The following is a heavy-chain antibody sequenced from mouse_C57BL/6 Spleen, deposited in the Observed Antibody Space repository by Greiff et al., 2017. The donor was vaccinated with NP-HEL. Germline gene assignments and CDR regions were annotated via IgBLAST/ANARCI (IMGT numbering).Heavy chain of an antibody. CDR2: IYPGDGVT. J-gene: IGHJ2*01. Sequence: QVQLKESGAELVKPGASVKISCKASGYAFSSYWMNWVKQRPGKGLEWIGQIYPGDGVTNYNGKFKGKATLTADKSSSTAYMQLSSLTSEDSAVYFCARSYYGSSYFDYWGQGTTLTVSS. CDR1: GYAFSSYW. CDR3: ARSYYGSSYFDY. D-gene: IGHD1-1*01. V-gene: IGHV1-80*01.